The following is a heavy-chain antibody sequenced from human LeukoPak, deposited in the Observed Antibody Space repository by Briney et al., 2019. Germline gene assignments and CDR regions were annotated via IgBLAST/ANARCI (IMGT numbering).Heavy chain of an antibody. CDR3: ARAESAAPYIVVVSPGIDI. CDR2: MNPNSGNT. V-gene: IGHV1-8*01. D-gene: IGHD2-21*01. CDR1: GYTFTSYD. J-gene: IGHJ3*02. Sequence: ASVKVSCKASGYTFTSYDIHWVRQATGQGLEWMGWMNPNSGNTGYAQKFQGRVTMTRNTSISTAYMELSSLRSEDTAVYYCARAESAAPYIVVVSPGIDIWGQGTMVTVSS.